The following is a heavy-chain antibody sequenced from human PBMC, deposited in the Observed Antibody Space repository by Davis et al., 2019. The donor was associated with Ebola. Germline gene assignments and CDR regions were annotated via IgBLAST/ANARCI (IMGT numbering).Heavy chain of an antibody. D-gene: IGHD6-13*01. Sequence: GESLKISCAASGFTFSSYAMSWVRQAPGKGLEWVSAISGSGGSTYYADSVKGRFTISRDNSKNTLYLQMNSLRAEDTAVYYCAKDFGGGGKYSRTPLDYWGQGTLVTVSS. CDR1: GFTFSSYA. CDR2: ISGSGGST. V-gene: IGHV3-23*01. CDR3: AKDFGGGGKYSRTPLDY. J-gene: IGHJ4*02.